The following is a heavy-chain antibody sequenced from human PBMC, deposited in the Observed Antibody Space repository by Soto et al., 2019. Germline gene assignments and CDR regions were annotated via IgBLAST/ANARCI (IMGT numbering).Heavy chain of an antibody. J-gene: IGHJ4*02. CDR2: IRGTTNGGTT. CDR3: TTDLKWSGGDY. Sequence: EVHLVESGGGLVQPGGSLRLSCVVSGLTFRDAWVNWVRQAPGEGLEWVGRIRGTTNGGTTDYAAPVKGRFTISRDDSKNTVYLQSNSLKVEDTAIYHCTTDLKWSGGDYWGQGTLVSVSS. D-gene: IGHD3-10*01. V-gene: IGHV3-15*07. CDR1: GLTFRDAW.